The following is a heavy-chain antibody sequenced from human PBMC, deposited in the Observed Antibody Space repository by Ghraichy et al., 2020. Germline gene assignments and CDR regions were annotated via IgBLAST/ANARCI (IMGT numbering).Heavy chain of an antibody. CDR2: ISGSGGST. D-gene: IGHD6-19*01. Sequence: GGSLRLSCAASGFTFSSYAMSRVRQAPGKGLEWVSAISGSGGSTYYADSVKGRFTISRDNSKNTLYLQMNSLRAEDTAVYYCAKDRQQWLATFDYWGQGTLVTVSS. V-gene: IGHV3-23*01. CDR1: GFTFSSYA. CDR3: AKDRQQWLATFDY. J-gene: IGHJ4*02.